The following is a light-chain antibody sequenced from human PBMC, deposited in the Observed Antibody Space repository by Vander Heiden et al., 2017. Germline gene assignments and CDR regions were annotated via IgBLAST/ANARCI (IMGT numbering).Light chain of an antibody. Sequence: DIVLTQSPGTLSLSPGERATLSCRASQSVSSSYLAWYQQKPGQAPRLLIYGASSRATGIPDRFSGSGYGTDFTLTISRLEPEDFAVYYCQQDGSSPMYTFGQGTKLEIK. J-gene: IGKJ2*01. CDR1: QSVSSSY. CDR3: QQDGSSPMYT. V-gene: IGKV3-20*01. CDR2: GAS.